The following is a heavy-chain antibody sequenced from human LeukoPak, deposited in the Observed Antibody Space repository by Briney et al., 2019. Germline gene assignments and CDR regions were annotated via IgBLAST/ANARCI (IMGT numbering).Heavy chain of an antibody. CDR2: ISAYNGNT. CDR1: GYTFTSYG. CDR3: ATVPFYGDYADDAFDI. J-gene: IGHJ3*02. D-gene: IGHD4-17*01. V-gene: IGHV1-18*01. Sequence: WASVKVSCKASGYTFTSYGISWVRQAPGQGLEWMGWISAYNGNTNYAQKFQGRVTMTEDTSTDTAYMELSSLRSEDTAVYYCATVPFYGDYADDAFDIWGQGTMVTVSS.